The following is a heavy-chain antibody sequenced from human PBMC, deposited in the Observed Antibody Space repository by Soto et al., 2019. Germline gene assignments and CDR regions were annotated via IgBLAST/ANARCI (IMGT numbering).Heavy chain of an antibody. J-gene: IGHJ4*02. CDR2: IIPIFGTA. CDR1: GGTFSSYA. D-gene: IGHD6-13*01. V-gene: IGHV1-69*13. CDR3: ASWIAAAGTFDY. Sequence: SVKVSCKASGGTFSSYAISWVRQAPGQGLEWMGGIIPIFGTANYAQKFQGRVTITADESTSTAYMELSSLRSEDTAVYYCASWIAAAGTFDYWGQGTLVTVSS.